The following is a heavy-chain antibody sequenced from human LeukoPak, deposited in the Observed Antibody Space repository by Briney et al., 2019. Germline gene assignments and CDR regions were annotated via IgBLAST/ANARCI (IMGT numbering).Heavy chain of an antibody. J-gene: IGHJ4*02. CDR3: ARGENPYDY. CDR2: INAYNGNT. Sequence: ASVTVSCKTSGYTFTYYVISWVRQAPGQGLEWMGWINAYNGNTNYAQKFQGRVTMTTDTSTSTAYMELRSLRSDDTAVYYCARGENPYDYWGQGTLVSVSS. CDR1: GYTFTYYV. D-gene: IGHD1-14*01. V-gene: IGHV1-18*01.